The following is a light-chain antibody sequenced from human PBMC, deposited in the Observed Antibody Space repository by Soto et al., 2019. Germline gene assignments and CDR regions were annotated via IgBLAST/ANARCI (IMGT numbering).Light chain of an antibody. CDR1: SSDVGGYDY. CDR2: EVI. CDR3: SSYTTSSALV. V-gene: IGLV2-14*01. J-gene: IGLJ2*01. Sequence: SVLNQSASVSGSPGQSITIPYTGTSSDVGGYDYVSWYQQHPGKVPKLIIYEVIKRPSGVSHRFSGSKSGNTASLTISGLQTEDEADYYCSSYTTSSALVFGGGTKVTVL.